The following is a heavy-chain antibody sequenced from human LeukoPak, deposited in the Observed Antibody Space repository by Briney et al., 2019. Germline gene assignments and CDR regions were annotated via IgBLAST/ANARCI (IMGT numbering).Heavy chain of an antibody. D-gene: IGHD1-26*01. J-gene: IGHJ6*03. Sequence: GGSLRLSCAASGFTFSSYWMHWVRQAPGEGLVWVSRINSGGSSTNYADSVKGRFTISRDNAKNALDLQMNSLRAEDTAVYYCARGWEPTAVDYYYMDVWGKGTTVTVSS. CDR1: GFTFSSYW. CDR2: INSGGSST. V-gene: IGHV3-74*01. CDR3: ARGWEPTAVDYYYMDV.